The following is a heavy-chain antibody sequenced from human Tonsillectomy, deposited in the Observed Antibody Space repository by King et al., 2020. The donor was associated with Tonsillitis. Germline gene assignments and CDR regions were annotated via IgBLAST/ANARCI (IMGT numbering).Heavy chain of an antibody. CDR3: PTLPFTAMVIFENWFDP. V-gene: IGHV1-69*01. Sequence: QLVESGAEVKKPGSSVKVSCKASRGTFSSFGVSWVRQAPGQGLEWMGGITPIFGTANYAQKYQGRLTITADESTSTAYMELSSLRSEDTAVYYCPTLPFTAMVIFENWFDPWGQGTLVTVSS. J-gene: IGHJ5*02. CDR2: ITPIFGTA. CDR1: RGTFSSFG. D-gene: IGHD5-18*01.